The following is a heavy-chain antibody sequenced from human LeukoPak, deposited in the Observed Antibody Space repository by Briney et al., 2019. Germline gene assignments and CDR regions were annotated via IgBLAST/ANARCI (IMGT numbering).Heavy chain of an antibody. Sequence: GESLKISCKGSGYTFTSYWIGWVRQMPGKGLEYMGIIHPGDSDTRYSPSFQGQVTLSADRSSTTAYLQWSRLRASDTAMYYCATHPGGLQSGFDNWGQGTLVTVSS. CDR2: IHPGDSDT. CDR1: GYTFTSYW. J-gene: IGHJ4*02. CDR3: ATHPGGLQSGFDN. D-gene: IGHD5-24*01. V-gene: IGHV5-51*01.